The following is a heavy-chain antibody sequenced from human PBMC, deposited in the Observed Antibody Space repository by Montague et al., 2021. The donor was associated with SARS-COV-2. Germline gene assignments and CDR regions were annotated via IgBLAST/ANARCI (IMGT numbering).Heavy chain of an antibody. CDR1: GFTFSRYE. CDR2: ISSGGDTI. Sequence: SLRLSCAASGFTFSRYEIHWVRQAPGKGLEWISYISSGGDTIYYTDSVKGRFTVSRGNAKSSLYLQMNSLRAEDTAAYYCAKDGYGDYGHDFDFWGQGTLVTVSS. CDR3: AKDGYGDYGHDFDF. J-gene: IGHJ4*02. V-gene: IGHV3-48*03. D-gene: IGHD4-17*01.